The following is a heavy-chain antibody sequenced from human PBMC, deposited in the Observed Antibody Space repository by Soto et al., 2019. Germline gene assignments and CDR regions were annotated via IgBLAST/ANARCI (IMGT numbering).Heavy chain of an antibody. CDR3: ARVYDFWSGSGYYGMDV. CDR1: GFTFSNYA. CDR2: IGTAGDT. J-gene: IGHJ6*02. Sequence: GGSLRLSCAASGFTFSNYAMHWVRQAPGKGLEWVAAIGTAGDTYYPGSVKGRFTISRENAKNSLYLQMNSLRAGDTAVYYCARVYDFWSGSGYYGMDVWGQGTTVTVSS. D-gene: IGHD3-3*01. V-gene: IGHV3-13*01.